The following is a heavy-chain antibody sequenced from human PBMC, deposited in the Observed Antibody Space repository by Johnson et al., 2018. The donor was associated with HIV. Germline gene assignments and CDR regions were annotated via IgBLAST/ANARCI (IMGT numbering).Heavy chain of an antibody. CDR3: AKGPPDYDDSSGSWSHRDACDI. CDR2: ISGSGGST. CDR1: GFTFSSYA. D-gene: IGHD3-22*01. V-gene: IGHV3-23*04. J-gene: IGHJ3*02. Sequence: VQLVESGGGLVQPGGSPRLSCAAPGFTFSSYAMSWVRQAPGKGLEWVSAISGSGGSTNYADSVKGRFTISRDNSKNTLYLQMNSLRAEDTAVYYCAKGPPDYDDSSGSWSHRDACDIWGQGTMVTVSS.